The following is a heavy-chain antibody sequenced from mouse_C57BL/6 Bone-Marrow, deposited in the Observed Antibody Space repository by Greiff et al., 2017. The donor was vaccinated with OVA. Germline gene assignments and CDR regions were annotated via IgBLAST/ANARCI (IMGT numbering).Heavy chain of an antibody. V-gene: IGHV15-2*01. CDR2: ILPSIGRT. CDR1: DSEVFPIAY. J-gene: IGHJ1*03. CDR3: ARMFYYYDFDV. Sequence: VKLQESGSELRSPGSSVKLSCKDFDSEVFPIAYMSWVRQKPGHGFEWIGGILPSIGRTISGEKFEDKATLDADTLSNTVYLELNSLTSEDSAIDDCARMFYYYDFDVWGTGTTVTVTS. D-gene: IGHD1-1*01.